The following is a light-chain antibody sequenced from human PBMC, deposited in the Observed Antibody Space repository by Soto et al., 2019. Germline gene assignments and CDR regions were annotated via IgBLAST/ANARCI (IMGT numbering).Light chain of an antibody. Sequence: EIVMTQSPLSLPATPGEPASISCRSSQSLLNSNGYTYLDWYLQKPEQSPQFLIYLVSNRSSGVPGRFSGSGSGTDFTLKISRVEAVYVWVYFCMQAAHPPYTFGGGTKLEIK. V-gene: IGKV2-28*01. CDR2: LVS. J-gene: IGKJ2*01. CDR1: QSLLNSNGYTY. CDR3: MQAAHPPYT.